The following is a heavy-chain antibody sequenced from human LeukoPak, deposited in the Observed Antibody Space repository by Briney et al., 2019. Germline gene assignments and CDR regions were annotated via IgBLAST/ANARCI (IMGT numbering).Heavy chain of an antibody. CDR3: AKVPRYCSDGTCHFSRFDY. V-gene: IGHV3-23*01. Sequence: GGSLRLSCAASGFTFSSYAMSWVRQAPGKGLEWVSAISGSAGNTYYTDSVKGRFTISRDNSKNTLSLQMNSLRAEDTAVYYCAKVPRYCSDGTCHFSRFDYWGQGNLVIVSS. D-gene: IGHD2-15*01. J-gene: IGHJ4*02. CDR1: GFTFSSYA. CDR2: ISGSAGNT.